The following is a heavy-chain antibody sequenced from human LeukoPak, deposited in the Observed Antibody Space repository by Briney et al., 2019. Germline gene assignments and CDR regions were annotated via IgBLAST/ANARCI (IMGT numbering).Heavy chain of an antibody. V-gene: IGHV3-23*01. D-gene: IGHD6-13*01. J-gene: IGHJ5*02. Sequence: PGGSLRLSCAASGFTFSSYAMSWVRQAPGKGLEWVSSINTAGGITYYADSVKGRFTISRDNSKNTLFLQMNGLRAEDTAIYLCAKVGSSSTWYQGFDPWGQGTLVTVSS. CDR2: INTAGGIT. CDR3: AKVGSSSTWYQGFDP. CDR1: GFTFSSYA.